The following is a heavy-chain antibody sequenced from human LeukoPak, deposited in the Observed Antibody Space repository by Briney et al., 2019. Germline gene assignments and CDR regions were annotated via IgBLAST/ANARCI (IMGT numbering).Heavy chain of an antibody. CDR1: GFTFSSYW. Sequence: GGSLRLSCAASGFTFSSYWMHWARQGPGKGLEWVSRIKSDGSSTRYADSVKGRFTVSRDNAKNTLYLQMNSLRAEDTAVYFCASGPTGFAWGQGTLVTVSS. CDR3: ASGPTGFA. CDR2: IKSDGSST. D-gene: IGHD1-14*01. V-gene: IGHV3-74*01. J-gene: IGHJ5*02.